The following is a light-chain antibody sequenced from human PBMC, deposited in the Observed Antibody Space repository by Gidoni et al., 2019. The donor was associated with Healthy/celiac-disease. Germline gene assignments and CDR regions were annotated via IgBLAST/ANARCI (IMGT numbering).Light chain of an antibody. V-gene: IGKV3-20*01. J-gene: IGKJ1*01. Sequence: EIVLTQSPGTLSLSPGERVTLSCRASQSVSSSYLAWYQQKPGQAPRLLIYGASSRATGIPDRFSGSWSGTDFTLTISRLEPEDFAVYYCQQYGSSPETFGQGTKVEIK. CDR3: QQYGSSPET. CDR2: GAS. CDR1: QSVSSSY.